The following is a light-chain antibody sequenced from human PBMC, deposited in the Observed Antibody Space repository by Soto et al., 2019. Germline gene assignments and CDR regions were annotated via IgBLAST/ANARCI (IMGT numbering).Light chain of an antibody. Sequence: IVLTQSPVTLSFSPGEIATLSCRASQSVSSNFVAWYQEKPGQAPRLLIYGASNRATGIPARFSGSGSGTEFTLTISRLEPEDFAVYYCQQYGSSGTFGQGTKVDI. J-gene: IGKJ1*01. CDR2: GAS. V-gene: IGKV3-20*01. CDR1: QSVSSNF. CDR3: QQYGSSGT.